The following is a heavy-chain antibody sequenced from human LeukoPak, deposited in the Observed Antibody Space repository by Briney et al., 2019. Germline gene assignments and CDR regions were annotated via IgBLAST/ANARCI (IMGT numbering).Heavy chain of an antibody. CDR1: GGSISSGDYY. V-gene: IGHV4-30-4*01. D-gene: IGHD1-26*01. Sequence: SETLSLTCTVSGGSISSGDYYWSWIRQPPGKGLEWIGYIYYSGSTYYNPSLKSRVTISVDTSKNQFSLRLSSVSAADTAVYYCARTEGAGLNSWYFDLWGRGTLVTVSS. CDR2: IYYSGST. CDR3: ARTEGAGLNSWYFDL. J-gene: IGHJ2*01.